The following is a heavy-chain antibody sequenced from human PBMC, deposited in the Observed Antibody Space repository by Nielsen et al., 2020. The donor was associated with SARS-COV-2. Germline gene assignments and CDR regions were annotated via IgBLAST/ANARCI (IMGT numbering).Heavy chain of an antibody. V-gene: IGHV3-7*03. Sequence: GESLKISCAASGFTFSSYSMNWVRQAPGKGLEWVANIKQDGSEKYYVDSVKGRFTISRDNAKNSLYLQMNSLRPEDTAVYYCARDQGELSFDYWGQGTLVTVSS. D-gene: IGHD1-26*01. J-gene: IGHJ4*02. CDR2: IKQDGSEK. CDR1: GFTFSSYS. CDR3: ARDQGELSFDY.